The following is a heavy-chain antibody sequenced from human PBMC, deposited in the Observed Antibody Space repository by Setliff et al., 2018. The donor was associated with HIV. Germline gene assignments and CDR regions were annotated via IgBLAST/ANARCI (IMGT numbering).Heavy chain of an antibody. D-gene: IGHD2-8*02. V-gene: IGHV1-2*06. CDR3: ARQDHSSVNTGSLYAFDV. J-gene: IGHJ3*01. CDR2: VEPSSGGT. CDR1: GYTFTAYY. Sequence: ASVKVSCKASGYTFTAYYIHWVRQAPGHELQLMGRVEPSSGGTNYIQKFQGRVTITRDTSIYTVYMELTGLTSDDTAVYYCARQDHSSVNTGSLYAFDVWGQGTMVTVSS.